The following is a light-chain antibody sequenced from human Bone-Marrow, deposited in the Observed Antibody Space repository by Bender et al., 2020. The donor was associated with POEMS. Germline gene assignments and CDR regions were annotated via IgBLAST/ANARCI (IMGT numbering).Light chain of an antibody. CDR3: CLYAGSSTLV. J-gene: IGLJ2*01. Sequence: QSALTQPASVSGSPGQSITISCTGASSDVGAYNLVSWYQQHPGKAPKLLIYEVRKRPSGVSNRFSGSKSGNTASLTISGLQAEDEADYYCCLYAGSSTLVFGGGTKLTVL. CDR2: EVR. CDR1: SSDVGAYNL. V-gene: IGLV2-23*02.